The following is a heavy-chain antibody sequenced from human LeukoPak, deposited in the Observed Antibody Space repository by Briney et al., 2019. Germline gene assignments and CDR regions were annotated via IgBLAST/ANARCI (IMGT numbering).Heavy chain of an antibody. CDR2: IYYDGSDK. J-gene: IGHJ4*02. CDR3: ARQIAYYYDSSGYYTTDY. CDR1: GFTFSSYG. Sequence: GRSLRLSCAASGFTFSSYGMHWVRQAPGKGLEWVAIIYYDGSDKYYADSVKGRFTISRDNSKDTLYLQMNSLRAEDTAVYYCARQIAYYYDSSGYYTTDYWRQGTLVTVSS. D-gene: IGHD3-22*01. V-gene: IGHV3-33*01.